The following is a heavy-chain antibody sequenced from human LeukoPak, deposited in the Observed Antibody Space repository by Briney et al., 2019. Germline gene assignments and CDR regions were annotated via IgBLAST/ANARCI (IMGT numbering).Heavy chain of an antibody. D-gene: IGHD3-16*01. Sequence: PGGSLRLSCAASGFTFGNYGMSWVRQAPGKGLEWVSGINWNGGSTGYADSVEGRFTISRDNAKNSQYLQMNSLRVEDTALYYCARQRFPTRAYAGNWFDPWGQGTLVTVSS. CDR3: ARQRFPTRAYAGNWFDP. J-gene: IGHJ5*02. CDR1: GFTFGNYG. V-gene: IGHV3-20*04. CDR2: INWNGGST.